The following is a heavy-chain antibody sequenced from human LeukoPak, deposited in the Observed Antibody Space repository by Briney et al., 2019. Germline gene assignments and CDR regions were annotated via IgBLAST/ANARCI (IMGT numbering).Heavy chain of an antibody. CDR1: GFSLSTSGVG. J-gene: IGHJ3*02. D-gene: IGHD7-27*01. CDR2: IYWNDDK. Sequence: SGPTLVKPTQTLTLTCTFSGFSLSTSGVGVGWIRQPPGKALEWLALIYWNDDKRYSPSLKSRLTINKDTSKNQVVLTMTNMDPVDTATYYCAHSPPINWGSGGAFDIWGQGTMVTVSS. V-gene: IGHV2-5*01. CDR3: AHSPPINWGSGGAFDI.